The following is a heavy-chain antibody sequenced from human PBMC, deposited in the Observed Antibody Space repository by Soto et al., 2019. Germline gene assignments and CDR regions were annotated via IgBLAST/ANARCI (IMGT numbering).Heavy chain of an antibody. V-gene: IGHV4-61*01. J-gene: IGHJ5*02. D-gene: IGHD2-8*01. CDR1: GGSVSSGSYY. CDR3: AGGAKYCTNGVCYTPNNWFDP. Sequence: KTSETLSLTCTVSGGSVSSGSYYWSWIRQPPGKGLEWIGYIYYSGSTNYNPSLKSRVTISVDTSKNQFSLKLSSVTAADTAVYYCAGGAKYCTNGVCYTPNNWFDPWGQGTLVTVSS. CDR2: IYYSGST.